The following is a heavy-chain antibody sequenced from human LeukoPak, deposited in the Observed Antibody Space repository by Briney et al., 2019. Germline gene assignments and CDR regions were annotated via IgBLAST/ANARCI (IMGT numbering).Heavy chain of an antibody. D-gene: IGHD3-3*01. Sequence: GGSLRLSCAASGFTFSSYAMHWVRQAPGKGLEWVAVISYDGRNKYYADSVKGRFTISRDNAKNSLYLQMNSLRAEDTAVYYCALGHDFWSRHWGQGTLVTVSS. CDR2: ISYDGRNK. J-gene: IGHJ1*01. CDR3: ALGHDFWSRH. V-gene: IGHV3-30-3*01. CDR1: GFTFSSYA.